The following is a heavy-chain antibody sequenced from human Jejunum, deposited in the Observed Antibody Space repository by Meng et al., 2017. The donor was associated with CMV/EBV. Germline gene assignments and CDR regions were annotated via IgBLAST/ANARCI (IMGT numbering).Heavy chain of an antibody. CDR1: RSYV. Sequence: RSYVSSWVRQAPGQGPEWMGAIIPMFGKTSYAQKFQGRVTLTADESTSTAYMEVSSLRHEETAIYYCARDVRGSGLIDHYYGRDVWGQGTSVTVSS. CDR3: ARDVRGSGLIDHYYGRDV. D-gene: IGHD3-16*01. CDR2: IIPMFGKT. J-gene: IGHJ6*02. V-gene: IGHV1-69*01.